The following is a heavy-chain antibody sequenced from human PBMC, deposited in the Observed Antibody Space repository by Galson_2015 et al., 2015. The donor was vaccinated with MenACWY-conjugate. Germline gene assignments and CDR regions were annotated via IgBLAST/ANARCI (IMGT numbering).Heavy chain of an antibody. J-gene: IGHJ4*02. CDR3: TRADHAYCSRTNCPYDY. V-gene: IGHV4-59*01. D-gene: IGHD2-2*01. Sequence: PPGKALEWIGYMYYSETPRYNPSLKSRVTISVDTSRDQFSLKLSSVTAADTAVYYCTRADHAYCSRTNCPYDYWGQGTLVTVSS. CDR2: MYYSETP.